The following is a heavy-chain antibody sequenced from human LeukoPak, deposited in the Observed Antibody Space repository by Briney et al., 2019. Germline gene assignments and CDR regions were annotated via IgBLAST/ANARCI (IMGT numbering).Heavy chain of an antibody. CDR1: GFTFGNYW. CDR2: ISGDGSTT. Sequence: GGSLRLSCAASGFTFGNYWMHWVRQVPEKGLMWVSRISGDGSTTDYADSVKGRFTISRDNAKNTLYLQMNRLRADDTAVYHCARDMRPYSRILWFEDSLWGPWCWGTLVTVSS. CDR3: ARDMRPYSRILWFEDSLWGP. D-gene: IGHD3-10*01. J-gene: IGHJ5*02. V-gene: IGHV3-74*01.